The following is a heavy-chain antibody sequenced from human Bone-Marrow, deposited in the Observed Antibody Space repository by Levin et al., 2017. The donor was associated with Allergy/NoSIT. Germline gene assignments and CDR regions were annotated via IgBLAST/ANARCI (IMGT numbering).Heavy chain of an antibody. V-gene: IGHV3-74*01. CDR1: GFTFSSYW. CDR2: INPDGDTT. J-gene: IGHJ4*02. Sequence: GSLRLSCAASGFTFSSYWMHWVRQAPGKGLVWVSRINPDGDTTNYADSVKGRFTISRDNAKNTLYVQMNSLRAEDTAVYYCTRGIGVVQKWAFDVWGQGTLVTVSS. D-gene: IGHD3-3*01. CDR3: TRGIGVVQKWAFDV.